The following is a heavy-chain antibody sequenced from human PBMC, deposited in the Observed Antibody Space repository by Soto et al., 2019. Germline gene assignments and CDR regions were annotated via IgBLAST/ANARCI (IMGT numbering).Heavy chain of an antibody. V-gene: IGHV1-18*01. D-gene: IGHD3-22*01. CDR2: ISAYNGNT. J-gene: IGHJ4*02. CDR1: GYTFTSYG. Sequence: ASVKVSCKASGYTFTSYGISWVRQAPGQGLEWMGWISAYNGNTNYAQKLQGRVTMTTDTSTSTAYMELRSLRSDDTAVYYCARDQYYYDSSGYCDYWGQGTLVTVSS. CDR3: ARDQYYYDSSGYCDY.